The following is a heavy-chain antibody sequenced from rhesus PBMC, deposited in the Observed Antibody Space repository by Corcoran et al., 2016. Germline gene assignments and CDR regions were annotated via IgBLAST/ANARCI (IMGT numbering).Heavy chain of an antibody. CDR3: ARGTYYYSGSYYYVYYFDY. CDR1: GASISRNY. Sequence: QVQLQESGPGLVKPSETLPLTCAVSGASISRNYWSWIRQAPGKGLEWIGRIYGSGGSTDYNPSLKSRVTISIDTSKNQFSLKLSSVTAADTAVYYCARGTYYYSGSYYYVYYFDYWGQGVLVTVSS. J-gene: IGHJ4*01. V-gene: IGHV4S2*01. D-gene: IGHD3-16*01. CDR2: IYGSGGST.